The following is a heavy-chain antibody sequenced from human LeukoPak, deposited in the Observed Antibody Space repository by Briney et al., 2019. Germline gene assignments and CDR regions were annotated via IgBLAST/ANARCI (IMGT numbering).Heavy chain of an antibody. CDR1: GGPIISHY. D-gene: IGHD2-15*01. V-gene: IGHV4-59*11. J-gene: IGHJ6*03. CDR2: ISNSGST. CDR3: GRDALVGYLSFYYMDV. Sequence: SETLSLTCTVSGGPIISHYWTWIRQSPVKGLEWIGDISNSGSTSYNPSLKSRVTISIDTSKNQFSLKLSSVTAADTAVYYCGRDALVGYLSFYYMDVWGKGTTVTVSS.